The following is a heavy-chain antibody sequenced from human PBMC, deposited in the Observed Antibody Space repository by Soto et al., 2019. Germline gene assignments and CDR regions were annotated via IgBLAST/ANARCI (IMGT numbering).Heavy chain of an antibody. CDR1: GFTFSSYS. J-gene: IGHJ3*02. Sequence: VGSLRLSCAASGFTFSSYSMNWVRQAPVKGLEWVSSISSSSSYIYYADSVKGRFTISRDNSKNTLYLQMNSLRAEDTAVYYCAKDLRADAFDIWGQGTMVTVSS. CDR3: AKDLRADAFDI. CDR2: ISSSSSYI. V-gene: IGHV3-21*04.